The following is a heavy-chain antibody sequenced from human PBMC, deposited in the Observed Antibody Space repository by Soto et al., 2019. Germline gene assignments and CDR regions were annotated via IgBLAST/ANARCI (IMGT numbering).Heavy chain of an antibody. J-gene: IGHJ4*02. V-gene: IGHV4-59*11. CDR2: IYYRGTT. CDR1: GVSTSNHY. CDR3: ARGGGSPYPDREFDY. D-gene: IGHD6-19*01. Sequence: QVQLQESGPGLVKPSETLSLTCSVSGVSTSNHYWTWIRKPPGQGPEWIGCIYYRGTTNYNASFNSLVTLSGDTSKTQFSLKLTSVTTADTAVYYCARGGGSPYPDREFDYWGQGILVTVSS.